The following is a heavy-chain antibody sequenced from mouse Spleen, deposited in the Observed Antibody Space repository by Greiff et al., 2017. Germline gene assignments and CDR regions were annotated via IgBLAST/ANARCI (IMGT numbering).Heavy chain of an antibody. CDR2: IDPETGGT. Sequence: QVHVKQSGAELVRPGASVTLSCKASGYTFTDYEMHWVKQTPVHGLEWIGAIDPETGGTAYNQKFKGKAILTADKSSSTAYMELRSLTSEDSAVYYCTRRTYGNFFDYWGQGTTLTVSS. CDR1: GYTFTDYE. V-gene: IGHV1-15*01. D-gene: IGHD2-1*01. J-gene: IGHJ2*01. CDR3: TRRTYGNFFDY.